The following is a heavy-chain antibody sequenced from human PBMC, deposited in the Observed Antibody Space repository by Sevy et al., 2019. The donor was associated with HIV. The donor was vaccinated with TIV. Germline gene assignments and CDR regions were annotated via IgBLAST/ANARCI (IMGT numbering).Heavy chain of an antibody. CDR3: AREGGLVDYGMDV. V-gene: IGHV4-59*01. Sequence: SETLSLTCTVSGGSMGSYYWTWIWQPPGKGLEWIGYLYDTGSTNYNPSLESRVTISIDTSKNQFSLNLSYVTAADTAVYYCAREGGLVDYGMDVWGQGITVTVSS. D-gene: IGHD3-9*01. CDR1: GGSMGSYY. J-gene: IGHJ6*02. CDR2: LYDTGST.